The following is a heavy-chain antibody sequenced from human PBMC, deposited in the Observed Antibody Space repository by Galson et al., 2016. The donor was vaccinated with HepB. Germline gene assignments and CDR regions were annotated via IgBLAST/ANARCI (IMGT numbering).Heavy chain of an antibody. CDR1: GGTLSSYP. CDR3: ARPKADDSGDCNWFDP. J-gene: IGHJ5*02. Sequence: SVKVSCKASGGTLSSYPISWVRQAPGQGLEWMGRIIPILGIANSAQRFQGRLALTADKSTTTAYMQLSNLTSEDTAVYYCARPKADDSGDCNWFDPWGQGTLVIDSS. D-gene: IGHD4-17*01. V-gene: IGHV1-69*02. CDR2: IIPILGIA.